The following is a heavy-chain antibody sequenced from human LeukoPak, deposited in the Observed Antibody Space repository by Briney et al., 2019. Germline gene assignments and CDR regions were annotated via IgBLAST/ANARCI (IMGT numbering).Heavy chain of an antibody. V-gene: IGHV3-48*03. Sequence: GGSLRLSCAASGFTFSSYEMNWVRQAPGKGLEWVSYISSSGSTIYYADSVKGRFTIPRDNAKNSLYLQMNSLRAEDTAVYYCARDVHPIPAAYYYGMDVWGQGTTVTVSS. CDR1: GFTFSSYE. CDR3: ARDVHPIPAAYYYGMDV. J-gene: IGHJ6*02. D-gene: IGHD2-2*01. CDR2: ISSSGSTI.